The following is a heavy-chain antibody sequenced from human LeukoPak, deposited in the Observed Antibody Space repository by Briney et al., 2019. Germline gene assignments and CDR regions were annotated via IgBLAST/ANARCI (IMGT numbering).Heavy chain of an antibody. D-gene: IGHD3-10*01. V-gene: IGHV2-5*01. J-gene: IGHJ4*02. CDR3: AHKGRGSGSYNM. CDR2: NYWNDDK. CDR1: GFSLSTTGVG. Sequence: ESGPTLVKPTQTPTLTCTFSGFSLSTTGVGVGWIRQSPGKALEWLAVNYWNDDKSYSPSLKSRLTITKDTSKNQVVLIMTNMDPVDTATYYCAHKGRGSGSYNMWGQGTLVTVSS.